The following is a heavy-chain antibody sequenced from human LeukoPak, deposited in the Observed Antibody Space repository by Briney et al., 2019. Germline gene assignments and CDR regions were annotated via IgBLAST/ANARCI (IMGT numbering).Heavy chain of an antibody. J-gene: IGHJ6*03. D-gene: IGHD2-15*01. Sequence: GGSLRLSCAASGFTFSSYWMSWVRQAPGKGLEWVANIKQDGSEKYYVDSVKGRFTISRDNAKNSLYLQMNSLRAEDTAVYYCAGVVVVVAATLPYYYCMDVWGKGTTVTVSS. CDR1: GFTFSSYW. V-gene: IGHV3-7*04. CDR2: IKQDGSEK. CDR3: AGVVVVVAATLPYYYCMDV.